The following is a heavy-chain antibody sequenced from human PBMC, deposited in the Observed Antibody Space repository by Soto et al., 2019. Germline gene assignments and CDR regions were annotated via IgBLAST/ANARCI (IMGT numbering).Heavy chain of an antibody. CDR1: GFTFSSYW. J-gene: IGHJ6*02. CDR3: AREIAARL. CDR2: IKQDGSEE. D-gene: IGHD6-6*01. V-gene: IGHV3-7*01. Sequence: EVQLVESGGGLVQPGGSLRLSCAASGFTFSSYWMSWFRQAPGKGLEWVANIKQDGSEENSVDSVKGRFTISRDSAKHALYLQMNSLRVEDTAVYYCAREIAARLWGQGTTVTVSS.